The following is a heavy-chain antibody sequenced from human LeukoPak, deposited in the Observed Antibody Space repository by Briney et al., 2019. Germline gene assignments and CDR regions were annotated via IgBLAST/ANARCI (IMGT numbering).Heavy chain of an antibody. CDR2: IKQDGSAK. CDR3: AGGQGYLIEY. CDR1: GFTFSSYW. V-gene: IGHV3-7*01. J-gene: IGHJ4*02. Sequence: GGSLRLSCAASGFTFSSYWMNWVRQAPGKGLEWLAIIKQDGSAKYYVDSIKGRLTISRDNAKSFLYLQMNSLRAEDAAVYYCAGGQGYLIEYWGQGTLVNVSS. D-gene: IGHD2-15*01.